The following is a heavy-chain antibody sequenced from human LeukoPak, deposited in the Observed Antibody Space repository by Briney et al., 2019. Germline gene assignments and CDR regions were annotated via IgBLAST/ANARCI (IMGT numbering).Heavy chain of an antibody. V-gene: IGHV3-48*04. CDR1: GFSFSSNW. J-gene: IGHJ4*02. CDR3: ASGAPLGSGSYYPPFGFDY. D-gene: IGHD3-10*01. Sequence: GGSLRLSCAASGFSFSSNWMSWVRQAPGKGLEWVSYISSSGSTIYYADSVKGRFTISRGNAKNSLYLQMNSLRAEDTAVYYCASGAPLGSGSYYPPFGFDYWGQGTLVTVSS. CDR2: ISSSGSTI.